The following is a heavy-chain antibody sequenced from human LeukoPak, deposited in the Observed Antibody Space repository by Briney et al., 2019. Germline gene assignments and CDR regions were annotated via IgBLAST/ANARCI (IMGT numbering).Heavy chain of an antibody. CDR1: GGSVSRSSYY. D-gene: IGHD4-17*01. CDR2: IYYSGNT. CDR3: ARPNYGDYIFGSDY. Sequence: SETLSLTCTVSGGSVSRSSYYWGWIRQPPGKGLEWIGSIYYSGNTYYNPSLKSRVSISVDTSKNQFSLKMSSVTAADTAIYYCARPNYGDYIFGSDYWGQGILVTVSS. J-gene: IGHJ4*02. V-gene: IGHV4-39*01.